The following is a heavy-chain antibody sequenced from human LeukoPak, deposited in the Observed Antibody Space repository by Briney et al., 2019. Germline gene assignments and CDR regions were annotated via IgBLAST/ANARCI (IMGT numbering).Heavy chain of an antibody. CDR2: MNPSRGST. J-gene: IGHJ4*02. V-gene: IGHV1-46*01. D-gene: IGHD3-10*01. Sequence: ASVKVSCKASGYTFTSYYMHWVRQAPGQGLEWMGIMNPSRGSTSYAQKFQGRVTMTRDMSTSTVYMELSSLRSEDTAVYYCAREGAGGHLDYWGQGTLVTVSS. CDR1: GYTFTSYY. CDR3: AREGAGGHLDY.